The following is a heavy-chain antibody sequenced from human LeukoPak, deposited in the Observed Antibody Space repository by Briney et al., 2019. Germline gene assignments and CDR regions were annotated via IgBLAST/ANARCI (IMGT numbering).Heavy chain of an antibody. CDR3: ASSEVPAPPFDY. CDR1: GGTFSSYA. V-gene: IGHV1-69*05. J-gene: IGHJ4*02. CDR2: IIPIFGTA. D-gene: IGHD3-10*01. Sequence: ASVKVSCRASGGTFSSYAISWVRQAPGQGLEWMGGIIPIFGTANYAQKFQGRVTITTDESTSTAYMELSSLRSEDTAVYYCASSEVPAPPFDYWGQGTLVTVSS.